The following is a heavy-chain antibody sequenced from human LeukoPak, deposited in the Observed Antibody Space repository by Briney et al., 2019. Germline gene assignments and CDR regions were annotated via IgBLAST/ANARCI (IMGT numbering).Heavy chain of an antibody. V-gene: IGHV4-39*07. CDR3: AREGSSYDSSTNDAFDI. CDR2: IYYSGST. CDR1: GGSISSSIYY. D-gene: IGHD3-22*01. Sequence: SETLSLTCTVSGGSISSSIYYWGWIRQPPGKGLEWIGSIYYSGSTYYNPSLKSRVTISVDTSKNQFSLKLSSVTAADTAVYYCAREGSSYDSSTNDAFDIWGQGTIVTVSS. J-gene: IGHJ3*02.